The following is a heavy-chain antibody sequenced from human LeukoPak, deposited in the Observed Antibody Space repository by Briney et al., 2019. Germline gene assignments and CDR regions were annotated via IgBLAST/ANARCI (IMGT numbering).Heavy chain of an antibody. CDR1: GGTFSSYA. V-gene: IGHV1-69*06. CDR2: IIPIFGTA. Sequence: SVKVSCKASGGTFSSYAISWVRQAPGQGLEWMGGIIPIFGTANYAQKFQGRVTITADKSTSTAYMELSSLRSEDTAVYYCARVWGNSGSFEFDYWGQGTLVTVSS. CDR3: ARVWGNSGSFEFDY. J-gene: IGHJ4*02. D-gene: IGHD1-26*01.